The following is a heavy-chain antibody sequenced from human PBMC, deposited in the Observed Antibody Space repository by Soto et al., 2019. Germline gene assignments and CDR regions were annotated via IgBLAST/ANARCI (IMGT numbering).Heavy chain of an antibody. CDR1: GFTFSSYG. Sequence: QVQLVESGGGVVQPGRSLRLSCAASGFTFSSYGMHWVRQAPGKGPEWVAVISYDGSNKYYADSVKGRFTISRDNPKNTLYLQMNSLRAEDTAVYYCAKDKVPVVVTAPFDYWGQGTLVTVSS. J-gene: IGHJ4*02. V-gene: IGHV3-30*18. CDR2: ISYDGSNK. D-gene: IGHD2-21*02. CDR3: AKDKVPVVVTAPFDY.